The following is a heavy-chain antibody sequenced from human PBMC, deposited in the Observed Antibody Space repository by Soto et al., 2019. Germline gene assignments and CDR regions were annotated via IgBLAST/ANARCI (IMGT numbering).Heavy chain of an antibody. D-gene: IGHD6-13*01. V-gene: IGHV1-69*02. Sequence: QVQLVQSGAEVKKPGSSVKVSCKASGGTFSSYTISWVRQAPGQGLEWMGRIIPILGIANYAQKFQGRVKITADKSTSTAYMELSSLRSEDTAVYYCASGLAAASVEAFDIWGQGTMVTVSS. J-gene: IGHJ3*02. CDR1: GGTFSSYT. CDR3: ASGLAAASVEAFDI. CDR2: IIPILGIA.